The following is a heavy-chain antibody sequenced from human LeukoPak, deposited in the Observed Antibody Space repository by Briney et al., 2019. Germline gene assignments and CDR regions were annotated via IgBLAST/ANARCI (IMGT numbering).Heavy chain of an antibody. D-gene: IGHD6-13*01. CDR1: GGSISRSNW. CDR3: ARIPGIAAAGTGPGDY. J-gene: IGHJ4*02. V-gene: IGHV4-4*02. Sequence: KPSETLSLTCAVSGGSISRSNWWSWVRQSPGKGLEWIGEIYDNGSTNYNPSLKSRVTISVDKSKNQFSLKLSSVTAADTAVYYCARIPGIAAAGTGPGDYWGQGTLVTVSS. CDR2: IYDNGST.